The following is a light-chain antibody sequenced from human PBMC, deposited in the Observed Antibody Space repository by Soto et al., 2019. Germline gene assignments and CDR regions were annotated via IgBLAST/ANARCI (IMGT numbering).Light chain of an antibody. V-gene: IGKV3-20*01. CDR3: QQYGNSPIT. CDR1: EALGRNY. J-gene: IGKJ5*01. Sequence: LTLSTDPLSLAPGERVDLCGSLSEALGRNYLAWYQQKPGQAPRLLIHRIYIRAAGIPDRFTGSASGTDFTLTLSRLDPEDFAVYYCQQYGNSPITFGQGTRLEIK. CDR2: RIY.